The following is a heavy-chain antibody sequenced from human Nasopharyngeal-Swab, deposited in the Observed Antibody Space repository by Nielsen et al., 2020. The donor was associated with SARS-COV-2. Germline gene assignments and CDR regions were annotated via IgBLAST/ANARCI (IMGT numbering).Heavy chain of an antibody. CDR1: GYSLNSYW. Sequence: GESPKIPCQASGYSLNSYWIGWVREMPGKGLEWMAIIYPGDSDTRYNPSFQGQVTISVDKSISTAYLHWSSLRAPDTAMYYCAREGYTSGYYDYWGRGTLVTVSS. CDR2: IYPGDSDT. CDR3: AREGYTSGYYDY. D-gene: IGHD6-19*01. V-gene: IGHV5-51*01. J-gene: IGHJ4*02.